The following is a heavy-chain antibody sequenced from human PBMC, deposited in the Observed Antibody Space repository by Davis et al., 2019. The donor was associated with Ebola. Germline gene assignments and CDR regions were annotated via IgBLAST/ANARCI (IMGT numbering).Heavy chain of an antibody. CDR1: GGSFSGYY. D-gene: IGHD6-6*01. J-gene: IGHJ6*02. CDR3: ARLLDSSSSGRYYYYGMDV. Sequence: PSETLSLTCAVYGGSFSGYYWSWIRQPPGKGLEWIGYISSSGGTDYNPSLKTRVTISVDTSKNQFSLKLSSVTAADTAVYYCARLLDSSSSGRYYYYGMDVWGQGTTVTVSS. CDR2: ISSSGGT. V-gene: IGHV4-59*08.